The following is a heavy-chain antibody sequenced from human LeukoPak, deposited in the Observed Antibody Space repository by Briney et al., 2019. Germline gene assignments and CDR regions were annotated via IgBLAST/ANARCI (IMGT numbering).Heavy chain of an antibody. CDR1: GFTVSSNY. D-gene: IGHD6-13*01. V-gene: IGHV3-66*02. CDR3: ATHDRDSSSWSRFDY. Sequence: GGSLRLSCAASGFTVSSNYMSWVRQAPGKGLEWVSVIYSGGSTYYADSAKGRFTISRDNSKNTLYLQMNSLRAEDTAVYYCATHDRDSSSWSRFDYWGQGTLVTVSS. CDR2: IYSGGST. J-gene: IGHJ4*02.